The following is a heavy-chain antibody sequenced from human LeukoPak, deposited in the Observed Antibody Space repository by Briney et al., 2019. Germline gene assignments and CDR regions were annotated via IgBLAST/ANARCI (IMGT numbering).Heavy chain of an antibody. CDR1: GFTFSSYA. CDR3: AREDYGCYDY. J-gene: IGHJ4*02. V-gene: IGHV3-21*01. D-gene: IGHD3-16*01. Sequence: GGSLRLSCAASGFTFSSYAMSWVRQAPGKGLEWVSSISSSSSYIYYADSVKGRFTISRDNAKNSLYLQMNSLRAEDTAVYYCAREDYGCYDYWGQGTLVTVSS. CDR2: ISSSSSYI.